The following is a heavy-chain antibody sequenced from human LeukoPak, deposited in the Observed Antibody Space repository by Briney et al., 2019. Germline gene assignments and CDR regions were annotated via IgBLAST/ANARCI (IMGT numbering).Heavy chain of an antibody. CDR1: GGTFSSYA. CDR3: ARGRWRSSDAFDI. D-gene: IGHD2-15*01. Sequence: ASVKVSCKXSGGTFSSYAISWVRQAPGQGLEWMGGIIPIFGTANYSQKFQGRVTITTDESTSTAYMELSSLRSEDTAVYYCARGRWRSSDAFDIWGQGTMVTVSS. V-gene: IGHV1-69*05. CDR2: IIPIFGTA. J-gene: IGHJ3*02.